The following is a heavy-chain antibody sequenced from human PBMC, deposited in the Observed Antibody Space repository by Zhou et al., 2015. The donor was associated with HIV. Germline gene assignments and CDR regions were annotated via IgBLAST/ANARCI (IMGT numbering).Heavy chain of an antibody. J-gene: IGHJ6*02. CDR1: GGTFSSYT. CDR2: IIPILGIA. V-gene: IGHV1-69*02. Sequence: QVQLVQSGAEVKKPGSSVKVSCKASGGTFSSYTISWVRQAPGQGLEWMGRIIPILGIANYAQKFQGRVTITADKSTSTAYMELSSLRSEDTAVYYCASDLGFWDIVVVPRMDVWGQGP. D-gene: IGHD2-2*01. CDR3: ASDLGFWDIVVVPRMDV.